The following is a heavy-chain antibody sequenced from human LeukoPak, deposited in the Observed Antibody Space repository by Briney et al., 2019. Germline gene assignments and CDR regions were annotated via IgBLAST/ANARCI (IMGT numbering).Heavy chain of an antibody. Sequence: GGSLRLSCAVSGFTFGSYGIHWVRQAPGKGLEWVAVIWYDGSNEYYADSVKGRFTISRDISKNTLYLQMNSLRAEDTAVYYCARDWSGYCSGGSCYSGGFDIWGQGTMVTVSS. CDR2: IWYDGSNE. V-gene: IGHV3-33*01. J-gene: IGHJ3*02. CDR3: ARDWSGYCSGGSCYSGGFDI. CDR1: GFTFGSYG. D-gene: IGHD2-15*01.